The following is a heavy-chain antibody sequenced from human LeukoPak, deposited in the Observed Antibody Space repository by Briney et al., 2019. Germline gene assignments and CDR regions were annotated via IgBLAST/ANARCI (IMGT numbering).Heavy chain of an antibody. J-gene: IGHJ5*02. CDR2: LYSSGST. V-gene: IGHV4-4*07. CDR1: GGSISTYY. CDR3: ARDHYGSGSYKSDFVS. D-gene: IGHD3-10*01. Sequence: SETLSLTCPVSGGSISTYYWSWLRQPAGKGLEWIGRLYSSGSTKYNPSLKSRVTISVGDSNNQFTLTLTSVTAADTAVYYCARDHYGSGSYKSDFVSWGQGTRVTVSS.